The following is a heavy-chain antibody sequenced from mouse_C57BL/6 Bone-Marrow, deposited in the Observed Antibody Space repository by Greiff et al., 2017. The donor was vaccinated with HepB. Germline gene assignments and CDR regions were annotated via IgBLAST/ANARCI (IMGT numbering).Heavy chain of an antibody. V-gene: IGHV1-54*01. CDR1: GYAFTNYL. J-gene: IGHJ2*01. D-gene: IGHD1-1*01. CDR2: INPGSGGT. Sequence: VQLVESGAELVRPGTSVKVSCKASGYAFTNYLIEWVKQRPGQGLEWIGVINPGSGGTNYNEKFKGKATLTADKSSSTAYMQLSSLTSEDSAVYFCARSPITTVVPYYFDYWGQGTTLTVSS. CDR3: ARSPITTVVPYYFDY.